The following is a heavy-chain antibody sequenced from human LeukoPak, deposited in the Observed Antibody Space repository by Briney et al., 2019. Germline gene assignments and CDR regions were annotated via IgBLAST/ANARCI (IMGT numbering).Heavy chain of an antibody. CDR3: AREPATMVRGVLLGRFDP. J-gene: IGHJ5*02. CDR2: INPDSGGT. V-gene: IGHV1-2*06. Sequence: ASAKVSCKASGYTFTGYYMHWVRQAPGQGLEWMGRINPDSGGTNYAQKFQGRVTMTRDTSISTAYMELSRLRSDDTAVYYCAREPATMVRGVLLGRFDPWGQGTLVTVSS. D-gene: IGHD3-10*01. CDR1: GYTFTGYY.